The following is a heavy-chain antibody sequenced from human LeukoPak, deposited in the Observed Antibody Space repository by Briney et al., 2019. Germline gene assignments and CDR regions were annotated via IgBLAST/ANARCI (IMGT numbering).Heavy chain of an antibody. Sequence: AAVNVSCKASGGTFSNYAISWVRPPPGQGLEWMGGIITIFGTANYAQKFKGRVTITADVSTSTAYMELSSLRSEDTAVYYCARRVSRSYYDSSGYGGWYFDLWGRGTLVTVSS. CDR2: IITIFGTA. V-gene: IGHV1-69*13. D-gene: IGHD3-22*01. CDR1: GGTFSNYA. J-gene: IGHJ2*01. CDR3: ARRVSRSYYDSSGYGGWYFDL.